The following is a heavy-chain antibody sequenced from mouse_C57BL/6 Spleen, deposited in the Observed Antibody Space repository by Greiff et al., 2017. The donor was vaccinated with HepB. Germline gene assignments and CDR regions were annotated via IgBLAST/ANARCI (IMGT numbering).Heavy chain of an antibody. V-gene: IGHV3-6*01. Sequence: EVKLLESGPGLVKPSQSLSLTCSVTGYSITSGYYWNWIRQFPGNKLEWMGYISYDGSNNYNPSLKNRISITRDTSKNQFFLKLNSVTTEDTATYYCARETYVNWYFDVWGTGTTVTVSS. CDR3: ARETYVNWYFDV. CDR2: ISYDGSN. D-gene: IGHD5-1*01. CDR1: GYSITSGYY. J-gene: IGHJ1*03.